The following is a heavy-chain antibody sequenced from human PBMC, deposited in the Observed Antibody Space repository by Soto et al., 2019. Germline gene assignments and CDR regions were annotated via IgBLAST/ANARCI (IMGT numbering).Heavy chain of an antibody. CDR2: INPNSGGT. D-gene: IGHD2-2*01. J-gene: IGHJ5*02. Sequence: ASVKVSCKASGYTFTGYDIRWVRQAPGQGLEWMGWINPNSGGTNYAQKFQGRVTMTRDTSISTAYMELSRLRSDDTAVYYCARDFSYCRSNRCSNWFDPWGQGTLVTVSS. V-gene: IGHV1-2*02. CDR3: ARDFSYCRSNRCSNWFDP. CDR1: GYTFTGYD.